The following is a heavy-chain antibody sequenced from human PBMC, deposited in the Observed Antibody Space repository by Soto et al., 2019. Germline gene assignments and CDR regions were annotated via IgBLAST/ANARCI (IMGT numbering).Heavy chain of an antibody. Sequence: GGSLRLSCAASGFTFSSYSMNWVRQAPGKGLEWVSYISSSGSTIYYADSVKGRFTISRDNAKNSLYLQMNSLRAEDTAVYYCAREGARVRFLEWLPYYGMDVWGQGTTVTVSS. CDR2: ISSSGSTI. J-gene: IGHJ6*02. D-gene: IGHD3-3*01. CDR3: AREGARVRFLEWLPYYGMDV. V-gene: IGHV3-48*04. CDR1: GFTFSSYS.